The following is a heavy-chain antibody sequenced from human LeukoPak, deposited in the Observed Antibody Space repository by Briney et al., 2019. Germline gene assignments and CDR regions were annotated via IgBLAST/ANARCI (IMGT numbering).Heavy chain of an antibody. CDR1: GGSISSGGYS. CDR2: IYHSGST. Sequence: SETLSLTCAVSGGSISSGGYSWSWIRQPPGKGLEWIGYIYHSGSTYYNPSLKSRVTISVDRSKNQFSLKLSSVTAADTAVYYCARQTLRRDGYKRAVDYWGQGTLVTVSS. D-gene: IGHD5-24*01. CDR3: ARQTLRRDGYKRAVDY. V-gene: IGHV4-30-2*01. J-gene: IGHJ4*02.